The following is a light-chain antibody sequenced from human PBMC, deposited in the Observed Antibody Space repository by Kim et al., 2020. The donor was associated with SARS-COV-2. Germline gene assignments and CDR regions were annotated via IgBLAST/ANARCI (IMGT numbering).Light chain of an antibody. V-gene: IGLV6-57*01. CDR1: SGSIASNY. J-gene: IGLJ3*02. CDR2: EDN. CDR3: QSYDSSNLNWV. Sequence: TVTISCTRSSGSIASNYVQCYQQRPGSSPTTVIYEDNQRPSGVPDRFSGSIDSSSNSASLTISGLKTEDEADYYCQSYDSSNLNWVFGGGTQLTVL.